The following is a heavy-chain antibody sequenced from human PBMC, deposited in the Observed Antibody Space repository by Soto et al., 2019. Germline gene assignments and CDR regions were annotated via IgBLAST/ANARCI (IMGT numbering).Heavy chain of an antibody. Sequence: SETLALTCTVSGGSISSSGYYWGWIRQPPGKGLEWVGSLYYSGNTYYNPSLKSRVTMSIDTSKSQFSLQLRSLTAADTAVYYCAKHRDYDGMLVWGPGIAVTVSS. CDR1: GGSISSSGYY. CDR3: AKHRDYDGMLV. J-gene: IGHJ6*02. D-gene: IGHD2-21*01. CDR2: LYYSGNT. V-gene: IGHV4-39*01.